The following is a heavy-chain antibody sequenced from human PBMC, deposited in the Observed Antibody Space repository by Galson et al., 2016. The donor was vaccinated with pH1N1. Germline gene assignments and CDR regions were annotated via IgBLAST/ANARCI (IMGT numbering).Heavy chain of an antibody. D-gene: IGHD6-13*01. CDR2: IYYSGST. V-gene: IGHV4-39*07. J-gene: IGHJ4*02. CDR1: GGSISRSSSY. Sequence: ETLSLTCSVSGGSISRSSSYWGWIRQPPGKGLEWIGSIYYSGSTYYNPSLKSRVTISVDTSKNQFSLRLSSVTAADTAVYYCAHGIAAAGTFHFDYWGQGTLVTVSS. CDR3: AHGIAAAGTFHFDY.